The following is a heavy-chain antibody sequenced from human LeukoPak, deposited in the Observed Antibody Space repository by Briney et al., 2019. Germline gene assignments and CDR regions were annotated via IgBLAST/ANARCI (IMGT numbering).Heavy chain of an antibody. CDR2: TRDKANSYTT. D-gene: IGHD2-21*02. CDR3: TTVCCGGDSAHY. Sequence: GGSLRLSCAASGFTFSDHYMDWVRQAPGKGLEWVGRTRDKANSYTTEYAASVKGRFTISRDDSKNSLYLQMNSLKTEDTAVYYCTTVCCGGDSAHYWGQGTLVTVSS. J-gene: IGHJ4*02. CDR1: GFTFSDHY. V-gene: IGHV3-72*01.